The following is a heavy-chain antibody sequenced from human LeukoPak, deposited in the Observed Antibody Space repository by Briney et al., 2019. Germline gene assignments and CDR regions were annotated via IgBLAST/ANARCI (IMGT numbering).Heavy chain of an antibody. V-gene: IGHV4-39*01. Sequence: PSETLSLTCTVFGGSISTSSSYWGWIRQPPGKGLEWIGSIYYSGSTYYNPSLKSRVTISVDTSRNQFSLKLSSVTAAYTAVYYCARGLGYGSGSYYLGFDMWGQGTMVTVSS. J-gene: IGHJ3*02. CDR2: IYYSGST. CDR3: ARGLGYGSGSYYLGFDM. D-gene: IGHD3-10*01. CDR1: GGSISTSSSY.